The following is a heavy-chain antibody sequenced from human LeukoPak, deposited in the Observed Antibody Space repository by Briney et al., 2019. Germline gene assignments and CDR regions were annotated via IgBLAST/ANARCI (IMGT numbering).Heavy chain of an antibody. J-gene: IGHJ5*02. CDR2: ISHDGGSE. Sequence: PGTSLRLSCVVSGFTIGNHGMHWVRQAPGKGLEWVAMISHDGGSEHYGDSVKGRLTISRGNSKNMLYLQMNSLRVEDTAVYYCAKDWGSSDWYNWFDPWGQGTLVTVSS. D-gene: IGHD6-19*01. CDR3: AKDWGSSDWYNWFDP. CDR1: GFTIGNHG. V-gene: IGHV3-30*18.